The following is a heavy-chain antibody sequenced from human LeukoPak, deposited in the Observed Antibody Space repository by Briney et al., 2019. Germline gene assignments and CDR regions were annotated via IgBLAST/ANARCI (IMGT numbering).Heavy chain of an antibody. J-gene: IGHJ4*02. CDR2: ISGSGAET. D-gene: IGHD2-2*02. CDR1: GFTFSSYA. CDR3: AKNLATSCYTPIDY. V-gene: IGHV3-23*01. Sequence: PGGSLRLSCAASGFTFSSYAMTWVRQAPGRGLEWVSVISGSGAETYYAGSVKGRFTISRDNSKNTLYLQMNSLRAEDTAVYHCAKNLATSCYTPIDYWGQGSLVTISS.